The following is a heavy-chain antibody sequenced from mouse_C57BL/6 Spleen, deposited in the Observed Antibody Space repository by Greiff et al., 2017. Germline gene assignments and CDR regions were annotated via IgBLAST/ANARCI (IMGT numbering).Heavy chain of an antibody. D-gene: IGHD1-1*01. CDR1: GFTFSDYG. Sequence: EVHLVESGGGLVKPGGSLKLSCAASGFTFSDYGMHWVRQAPEKGLEWVAYISSGSSTIYYADTVKGRFTISRDNAKNTLFLQMTSLRSEDTAMYYCARNLITTVAPWYFDVWGTGTTVTVSS. CDR3: ARNLITTVAPWYFDV. V-gene: IGHV5-17*01. CDR2: ISSGSSTI. J-gene: IGHJ1*03.